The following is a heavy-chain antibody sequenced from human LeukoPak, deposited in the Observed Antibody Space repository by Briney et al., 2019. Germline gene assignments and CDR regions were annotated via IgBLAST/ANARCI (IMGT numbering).Heavy chain of an antibody. J-gene: IGHJ6*02. CDR2: INGDGSTT. D-gene: IGHD6-19*01. CDR1: GFTLSSNW. Sequence: GGSLRLSCAASGFTLSSNWMHWVRQAPGKGLVWVSRINGDGSTTSYAGSVKGRFTISRDNAKNTPYLQMNSLRAEDTAVYYCARETSGRGMDVWGQGTTVSVSS. V-gene: IGHV3-74*01. CDR3: ARETSGRGMDV.